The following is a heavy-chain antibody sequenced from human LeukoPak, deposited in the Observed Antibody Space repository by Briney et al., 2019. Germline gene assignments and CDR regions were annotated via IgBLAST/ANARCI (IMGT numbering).Heavy chain of an antibody. V-gene: IGHV3-66*01. D-gene: IGHD6-13*01. J-gene: IGHJ4*02. Sequence: GGSLRLSCAASGFTVSNNYMTWVRQAPGKGLEWVSVMYRVGNTYYADSVKGRFTISRDNFKNTLHLQMNSLRVEDTALYYCASMQCSSWYSTRCQDPDYWGQGTLVTVSS. CDR2: MYRVGNT. CDR1: GFTVSNNY. CDR3: ASMQCSSWYSTRCQDPDY.